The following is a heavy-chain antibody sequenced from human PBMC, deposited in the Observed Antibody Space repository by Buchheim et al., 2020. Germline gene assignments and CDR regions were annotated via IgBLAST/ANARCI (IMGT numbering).Heavy chain of an antibody. CDR2: ISSSGSTI. CDR3: ASHRAEGFWSGYYTDPYYYYGMDV. D-gene: IGHD3-3*01. CDR1: GFTFSSYE. V-gene: IGHV3-48*03. Sequence: EVQLVESGGGLVQPGGSLRLSCAASGFTFSSYEMNWVRQAPGKGLEWVSYISSSGSTIYYADSVKGRFNISRDNAKNAMDLQMNSLRAEDTAVYYCASHRAEGFWSGYYTDPYYYYGMDVWGQGTT. J-gene: IGHJ6*02.